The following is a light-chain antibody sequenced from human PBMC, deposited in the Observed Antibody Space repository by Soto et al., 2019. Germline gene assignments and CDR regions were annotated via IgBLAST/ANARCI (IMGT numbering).Light chain of an antibody. CDR1: SSDVGGYNY. J-gene: IGLJ1*01. Sequence: QSFLRQPASVSGSPGQSFTISCTGTSSDVGGYNYVSWYQQQSGKAPKLMIHEVSNRPSGVSNRFSGSKPGHTASLTISGLQAEDEADYYCSSYTSSRAYVFGIGTKVTV. CDR2: EVS. V-gene: IGLV2-14*01. CDR3: SSYTSSRAYV.